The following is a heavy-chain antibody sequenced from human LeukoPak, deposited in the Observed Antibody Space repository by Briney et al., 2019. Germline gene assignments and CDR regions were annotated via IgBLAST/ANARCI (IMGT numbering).Heavy chain of an antibody. D-gene: IGHD5-12*01. CDR3: ARKGGYGMVATRN. V-gene: IGHV3-48*04. J-gene: IGHJ4*02. CDR1: GFTFSSYS. CDR2: ISSSSSTI. Sequence: GGSLRLSCAASGFTFSSYSMNWVRQAPGKGLECVSYISSSSSTIYYADSVKGRFTISRDNAKSSLYLQMNSLRAEDTAVYYCARKGGYGMVATRNWGQGTLVTVSS.